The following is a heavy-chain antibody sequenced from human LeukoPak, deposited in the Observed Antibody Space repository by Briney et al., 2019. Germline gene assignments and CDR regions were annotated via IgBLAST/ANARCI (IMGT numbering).Heavy chain of an antibody. CDR1: GGSISSGGYY. J-gene: IGHJ4*02. D-gene: IGHD7-27*01. CDR3: ARADWGSRLFDY. V-gene: IGHV4-30-4*08. Sequence: PSETLSLTCTVSGGSISSGGYYWSWIRQPPGKGLEWIGYIYYSGSTYYNPSLKSRVTISVDTSKNQFSLKLSSVTAADTAVYYCARADWGSRLFDYWGQGTLVTVSS. CDR2: IYYSGST.